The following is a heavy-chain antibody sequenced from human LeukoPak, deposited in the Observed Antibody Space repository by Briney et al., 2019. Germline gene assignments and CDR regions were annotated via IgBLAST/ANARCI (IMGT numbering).Heavy chain of an antibody. CDR2: ISYDGSNK. CDR1: GFTFSSYA. D-gene: IGHD2-2*01. Sequence: GGSLRLSCAASGFTFSSYAMHWVRQAPGKGLEWVAVISYDGSNKYYADSVKGRFTISRDNSKNTLYLQMNSLRAEDTAVYYCARDQDCSSTSCSVHYYYMDVWGKGTTVTVSS. J-gene: IGHJ6*03. V-gene: IGHV3-30*04. CDR3: ARDQDCSSTSCSVHYYYMDV.